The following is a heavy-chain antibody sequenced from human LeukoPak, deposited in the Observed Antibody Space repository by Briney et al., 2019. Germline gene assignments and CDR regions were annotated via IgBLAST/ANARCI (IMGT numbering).Heavy chain of an antibody. J-gene: IGHJ5*02. Sequence: GGSLRLSCAASGFTFSSYAMSWVRQAPGKGLEWASAISGSGGSTYYADSVKGRFTISRDNSKNTLYLQMNSLRAEDTAEYYCASADAYYDFWSGPGGFDPWGQGTLVTVSS. CDR3: ASADAYYDFWSGPGGFDP. CDR2: ISGSGGST. CDR1: GFTFSSYA. V-gene: IGHV3-23*01. D-gene: IGHD3-3*01.